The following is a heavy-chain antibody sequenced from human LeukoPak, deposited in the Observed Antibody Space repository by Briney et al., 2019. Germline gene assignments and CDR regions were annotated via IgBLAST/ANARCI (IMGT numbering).Heavy chain of an antibody. CDR2: ISWDGGST. V-gene: IGHV3-43D*04. J-gene: IGHJ4*02. CDR3: ATTVTTLAY. D-gene: IGHD4-17*01. Sequence: GGSLRLSCAASGFTFSNYAMSWVRQAPGKGLEWVSLISWDGGSTYYADSVKGRFTISRDNSKNSLYLQMNSLRAGDTAVYYCATTVTTLAYWGQGTLVTVSS. CDR1: GFTFSNYA.